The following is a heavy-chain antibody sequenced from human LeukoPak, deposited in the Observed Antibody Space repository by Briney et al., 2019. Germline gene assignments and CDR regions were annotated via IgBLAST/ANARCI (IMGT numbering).Heavy chain of an antibody. D-gene: IGHD2-15*01. J-gene: IGHJ4*02. CDR3: ARVGVFGYCTRDSCHSPLDY. Sequence: SETLSLTCTVSGGSISSSYSYWGWIRQPPGKGLGWIGNIYYSGNTYYSPSLTSRVTLSVDTSENQFSLKLSSVTAADTAVYYCARVGVFGYCTRDSCHSPLDYWGQGTLVTVSS. CDR2: IYYSGNT. CDR1: GGSISSSYSY. V-gene: IGHV4-39*07.